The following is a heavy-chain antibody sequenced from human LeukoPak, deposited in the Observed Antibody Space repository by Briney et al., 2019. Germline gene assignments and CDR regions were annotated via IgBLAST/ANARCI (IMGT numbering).Heavy chain of an antibody. D-gene: IGHD3-3*01. CDR1: GFTFSSYE. J-gene: IGHJ4*02. Sequence: GGSLRLSCAASGFTFSSYEMNWVRQAPGKGLEWVSYISSSGSTIYYADSVKGRFTISRDNAKNSLYLQMNSLRAEDTAVYYCARDGPNYDFWSGYFTSNSAFDYWGQGTRVTVSS. CDR3: ARDGPNYDFWSGYFTSNSAFDY. CDR2: ISSSGSTI. V-gene: IGHV3-48*03.